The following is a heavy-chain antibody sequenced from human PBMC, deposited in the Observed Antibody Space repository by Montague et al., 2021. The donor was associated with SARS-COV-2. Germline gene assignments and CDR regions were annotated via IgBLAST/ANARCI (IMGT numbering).Heavy chain of an antibody. D-gene: IGHD2-2*01. CDR1: GDSVSRNSAA. V-gene: IGHV6-1*01. Sequence: CAISGDSVSRNSAAWNWIRQSPSRGLEWLGRTYYRSKWYNDYAVSAKSRITINPDTSKNQISLHLNSVTPEDTAVYYCARIPVGSKYYFDFWGQGTLVTVSS. CDR2: TYYRSKWYN. J-gene: IGHJ4*02. CDR3: ARIPVGSKYYFDF.